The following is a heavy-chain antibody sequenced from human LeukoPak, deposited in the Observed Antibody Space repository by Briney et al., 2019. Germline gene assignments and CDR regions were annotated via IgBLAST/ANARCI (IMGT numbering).Heavy chain of an antibody. CDR3: AKDEKESDYGGNCFDY. CDR1: GYTFTDYY. V-gene: IGHV1-2*02. D-gene: IGHD4-23*01. CDR2: INPSSGGT. J-gene: IGHJ4*02. Sequence: ASVKVSCKASGYTFTDYYIHWVRQAPGQGLEYMGWINPSSGGTNYAQNFQGRVTMTRDTSISTVYMELSSLRAEDTAVYYCAKDEKESDYGGNCFDYWGQGTLVTVSS.